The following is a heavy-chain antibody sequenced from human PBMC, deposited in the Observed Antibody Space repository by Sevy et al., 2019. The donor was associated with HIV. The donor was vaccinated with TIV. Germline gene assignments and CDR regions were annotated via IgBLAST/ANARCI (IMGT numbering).Heavy chain of an antibody. CDR3: ARDSKADYNYGLEEMMAY. V-gene: IGHV3-7*03. J-gene: IGHJ4*02. D-gene: IGHD3-16*01. Sequence: GGSLRLSCAASGFTFSSYWMSWVRQAPGKGLEWVANIKQDGSEKHYGDSVKGRVTISRDGSKNSLFLQVHGLRVEDTAVYYCARDSKADYNYGLEEMMAYWGQGTLVTVSS. CDR2: IKQDGSEK. CDR1: GFTFSSYW.